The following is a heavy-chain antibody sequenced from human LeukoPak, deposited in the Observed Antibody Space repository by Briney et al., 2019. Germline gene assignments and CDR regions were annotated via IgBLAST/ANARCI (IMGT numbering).Heavy chain of an antibody. V-gene: IGHV4-39*07. J-gene: IGHJ3*02. CDR1: GGSISSSSYY. Sequence: SETLSLTCTVSGGSISSSSYYWGWIRQPPGKGLEWIGSIYYSGSTYYNPSLKSRVTISVDTSKNQFSLKLSSVTAADTAVYYCAKLPATSGSYDAFDIWGQGTMVTVSS. D-gene: IGHD1-26*01. CDR2: IYYSGST. CDR3: AKLPATSGSYDAFDI.